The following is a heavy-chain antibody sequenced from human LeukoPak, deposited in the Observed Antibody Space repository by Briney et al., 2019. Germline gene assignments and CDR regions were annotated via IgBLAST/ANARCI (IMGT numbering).Heavy chain of an antibody. CDR3: ARLTYDILTGPRDWFDP. Sequence: PSETLSLTCTVSGGSISSSSYYWGWIRQPPGKGLEWIGSIYYSGSTYYNPSLKSRVTISVDTSKNQFSLKLSSVTAADTVVYYCARLTYDILTGPRDWFDPWGQGTLVTVSS. CDR2: IYYSGST. J-gene: IGHJ5*02. D-gene: IGHD3-9*01. V-gene: IGHV4-39*01. CDR1: GGSISSSSYY.